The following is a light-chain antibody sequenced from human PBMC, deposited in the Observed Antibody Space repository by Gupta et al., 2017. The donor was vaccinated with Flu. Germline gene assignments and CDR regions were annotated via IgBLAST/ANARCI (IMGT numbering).Light chain of an antibody. Sequence: QAVVTQEPSLTVSPGGTVTLTCGPSTGAVTRGHYPYWFQQKPGQAPMTLIYDSTNRHSWTPARFSGSLLGGKAALTLSGAQPEDGAEYYCSLFYSDSRYVIFGGGTKLTVL. CDR1: TGAVTRGHY. V-gene: IGLV7-46*01. CDR2: DST. J-gene: IGLJ2*01. CDR3: SLFYSDSRYVI.